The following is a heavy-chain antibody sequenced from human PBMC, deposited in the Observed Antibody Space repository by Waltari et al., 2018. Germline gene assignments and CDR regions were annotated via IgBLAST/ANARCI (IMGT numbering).Heavy chain of an antibody. D-gene: IGHD6-19*01. CDR3: ARWQQWPVRAFDY. CDR1: GFIVSRNY. Sequence: EVQLVESGGGLIQPGGSLRLSCAASGFIVSRNYRSWVRQAPGRGLEWVSLIDSGGSTYYADSVKGRFTISRDNSKNTLYLQMDSLSVEDTAVYYCARWQQWPVRAFDYWGQGTLVTVSS. J-gene: IGHJ4*02. CDR2: IDSGGST. V-gene: IGHV3-53*01.